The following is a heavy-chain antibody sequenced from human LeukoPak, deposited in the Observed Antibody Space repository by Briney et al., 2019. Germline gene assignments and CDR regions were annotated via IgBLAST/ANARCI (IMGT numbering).Heavy chain of an antibody. CDR1: GFTFSTYW. CDR3: VRGDGHLLSSFVDY. Sequence: GGSLRLSRAASGFTFSTYWMHWARHAPGKGLVWVSRINSDGSISAYGDSVKGRFTISRDNAKNTLYLQKNSLRAGDTAVYYCVRGDGHLLSSFVDYWGQGTLVTVSS. CDR2: INSDGSIS. J-gene: IGHJ4*02. D-gene: IGHD2-2*01. V-gene: IGHV3-74*01.